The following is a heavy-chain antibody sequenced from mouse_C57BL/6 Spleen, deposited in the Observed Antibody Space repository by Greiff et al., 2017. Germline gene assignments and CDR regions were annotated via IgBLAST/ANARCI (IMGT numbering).Heavy chain of an antibody. CDR1: GYTFTSYW. CDR2: IDPSDSET. V-gene: IGHV1-52*01. D-gene: IGHD3-2*02. CDR3: ARGMAQATDY. J-gene: IGHJ2*01. Sequence: VQLQQPGAELVRPGSSVKLSCKASGYTFTSYWMHWVKQRPIQGLEWIGNIDPSDSETHYNQKFKDKATLTVDKSSSTAYMQLSSLTSEDSAVYYCARGMAQATDYWGQGTTLTVSS.